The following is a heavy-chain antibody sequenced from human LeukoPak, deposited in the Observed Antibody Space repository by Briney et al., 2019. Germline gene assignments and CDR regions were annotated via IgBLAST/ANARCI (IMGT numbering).Heavy chain of an antibody. CDR2: ISNDGGGT. V-gene: IGHV3-23*01. J-gene: IGHJ5*02. D-gene: IGHD3-22*01. Sequence: GGSLRLSCAASGFIFNNYGLIWVRQAPGKGLEWVSAISNDGGGTNYADFVKGRFTISRGNSKNTLFLQMNSLRAEDTALYYCAKGSSGYFVDLWGQGTLVTVSS. CDR1: GFIFNNYG. CDR3: AKGSSGYFVDL.